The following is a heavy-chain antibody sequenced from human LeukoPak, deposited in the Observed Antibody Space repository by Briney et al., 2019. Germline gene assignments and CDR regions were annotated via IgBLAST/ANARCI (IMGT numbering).Heavy chain of an antibody. CDR3: ARGRFIDYYFGY. D-gene: IGHD3-16*02. J-gene: IGHJ4*02. CDR1: GGSFSDYY. V-gene: IGHV4-34*01. Sequence: PSETLSLTCGESGGSFSDYYWSWIRQPPGKGLEWIGEVIRSGATSSNPSLKSRVTISMDASKNQVSLRLRSVTAADTAVYYCARGRFIDYYFGYWGQGSLVTVSS. CDR2: VIRSGAT.